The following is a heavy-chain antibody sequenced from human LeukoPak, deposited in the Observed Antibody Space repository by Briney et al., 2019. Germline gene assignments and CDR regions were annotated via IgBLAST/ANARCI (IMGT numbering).Heavy chain of an antibody. CDR3: ARHRRYFNWFDP. Sequence: PSETLSLTCAVYGGSFSGYYWSWIRQPPGKGLEWIGEINHSGSTNYNPSLKSRVTISVDTSKNQFSLKLSSVTAADTAVYYCARHRRYFNWFDPWGQGTLVTVSS. CDR1: GGSFSGYY. CDR2: INHSGST. D-gene: IGHD1-14*01. J-gene: IGHJ5*02. V-gene: IGHV4-34*01.